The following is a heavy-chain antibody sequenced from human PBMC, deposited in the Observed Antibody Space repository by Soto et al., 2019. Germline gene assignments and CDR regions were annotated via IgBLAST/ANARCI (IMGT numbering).Heavy chain of an antibody. D-gene: IGHD3-22*01. Sequence: SETLSLTCKVPGYLINSGYSWGWIRQSPGKGLEWIGSTSYDGKSYYKPSLKSRVVMSVDLANNQFSLRLRSVTAADTAVYYCARDLSSGYQTFYFDYWGQGTPVTVSS. V-gene: IGHV4-38-2*02. J-gene: IGHJ4*01. CDR1: GYLINSGYS. CDR2: TSYDGKS. CDR3: ARDLSSGYQTFYFDY.